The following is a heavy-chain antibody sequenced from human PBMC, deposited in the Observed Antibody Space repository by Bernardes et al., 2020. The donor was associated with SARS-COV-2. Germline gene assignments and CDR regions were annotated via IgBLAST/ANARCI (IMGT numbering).Heavy chain of an antibody. CDR2: ISWHSGSI. V-gene: IGHV3-9*01. J-gene: IGHJ4*02. D-gene: IGHD6-19*01. CDR1: GFTFNDYA. CDR3: AEDYETSELGIAVEGYCGQ. Sequence: GGSLRLSCAASGFTFNDYAMHWVRQAPGKGLEWVSGISWHSGSIGYAASMKGRFTISRDNAKNSLYMQTNSLRSDDTALYYCAEDYETSELGIAVEGYCGQWRQGVLVIGSS.